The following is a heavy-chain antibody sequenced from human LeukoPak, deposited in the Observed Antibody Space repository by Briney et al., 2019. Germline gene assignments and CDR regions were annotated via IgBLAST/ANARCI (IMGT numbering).Heavy chain of an antibody. V-gene: IGHV3-48*03. Sequence: GGSLRLSCAASGFTFSIYEINWVRQAPGKGLEWVSYISSSGSAIYYADSVKGRFTISRDNAKNSLYLQMNSLRAEDTAVYYCARGVRYYFDYWGQGTLVTVSS. CDR3: ARGVRYYFDY. J-gene: IGHJ4*02. CDR1: GFTFSIYE. CDR2: ISSSGSAI.